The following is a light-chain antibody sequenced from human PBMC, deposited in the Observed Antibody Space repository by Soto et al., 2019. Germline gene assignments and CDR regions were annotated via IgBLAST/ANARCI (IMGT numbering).Light chain of an antibody. CDR2: KAS. V-gene: IGKV1-5*03. J-gene: IGKJ1*01. CDR1: QSISSW. CDR3: QQYNSYSRT. Sequence: DIQMTQSPSTLSASVGDRVTITCRASQSISSWLAWYQQKPGKAPKLLIYKASSLESGVPSRFSGSGSGTDFPLTISSLQPDDFATYYYQQYNSYSRTFGQGTKVEIK.